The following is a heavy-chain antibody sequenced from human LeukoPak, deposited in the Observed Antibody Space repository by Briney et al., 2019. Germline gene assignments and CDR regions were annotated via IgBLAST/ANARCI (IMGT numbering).Heavy chain of an antibody. V-gene: IGHV1-2*02. CDR3: ARGETLSSSWYLDWFDP. CDR2: INPNSGGT. J-gene: IGHJ5*02. Sequence: ASVKVSCKASGYSFTGYYMHWVRQAPGQGLEWMAWINPNSGGTKYAQKFQGRVTMTRDTSISTAYMELSRLRSDDTAVYYCARGETLSSSWYLDWFDPWGQGTLVTVSS. D-gene: IGHD6-13*01. CDR1: GYSFTGYY.